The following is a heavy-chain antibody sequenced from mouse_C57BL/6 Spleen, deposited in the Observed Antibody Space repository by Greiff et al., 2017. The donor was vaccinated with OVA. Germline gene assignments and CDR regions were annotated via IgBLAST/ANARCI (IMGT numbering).Heavy chain of an antibody. Sequence: EVMLVESGGGLVKPGGSLKLSCAASGFTFSDYGMHWVRQAPEKGLEWVAYISSGSSTIYYADTVKGRFTISRDNAKNTLFLQMTRLRSEETAMYYCARWDYCDYWGQGTTLTVSS. CDR1: GFTFSDYG. J-gene: IGHJ2*01. V-gene: IGHV5-17*01. CDR3: ARWDYCDY. CDR2: ISSGSSTI.